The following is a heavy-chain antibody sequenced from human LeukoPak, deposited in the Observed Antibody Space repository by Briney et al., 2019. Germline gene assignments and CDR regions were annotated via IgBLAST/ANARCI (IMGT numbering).Heavy chain of an antibody. Sequence: GESLKISCEGSGYSFPSYWITWVRQMPGKGLEWMATIDPSDSYTNYSPSFQGHVTISADKSISTAYLQWSSLMASDTAMYYCARTYYDILTGYSLSDYWGQGTLVTVSS. D-gene: IGHD3-9*01. J-gene: IGHJ4*02. CDR2: IDPSDSYT. CDR1: GYSFPSYW. CDR3: ARTYYDILTGYSLSDY. V-gene: IGHV5-10-1*01.